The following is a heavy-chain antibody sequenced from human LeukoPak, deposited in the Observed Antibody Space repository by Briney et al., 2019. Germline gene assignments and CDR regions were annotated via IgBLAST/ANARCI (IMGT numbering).Heavy chain of an antibody. CDR2: ISYDGSNK. V-gene: IGHV3-30*18. D-gene: IGHD3-3*01. Sequence: PGRSLRLSCAASGFTFSSYGMHWVRQAPGKGLEWVAVISYDGSNKYYADSVKGRFTISRDNSKNTLYLQMNSLRAEDTAVYYCAKDRDYDFWSGYLDVWGKGTTVTVSS. CDR1: GFTFSSYG. CDR3: AKDRDYDFWSGYLDV. J-gene: IGHJ6*04.